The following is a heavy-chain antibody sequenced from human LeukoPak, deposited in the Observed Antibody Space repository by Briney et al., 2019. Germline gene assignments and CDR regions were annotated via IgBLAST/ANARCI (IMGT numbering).Heavy chain of an antibody. CDR3: ARGYYHDRSPAEHSWFDP. CDR2: ISYDGNNK. V-gene: IGHV3-30-3*01. CDR1: GFIFSSFA. Sequence: GGSLRLSCAASGFIFSSFALHWVRQAPGKGLEWVALISYDGNNKYYADSVKGRFTISRDDSKNMLYLQMSSLRAEDTAVYFCARGYYHDRSPAEHSWFDPWGQGTLVTVSS. D-gene: IGHD3-22*01. J-gene: IGHJ5*02.